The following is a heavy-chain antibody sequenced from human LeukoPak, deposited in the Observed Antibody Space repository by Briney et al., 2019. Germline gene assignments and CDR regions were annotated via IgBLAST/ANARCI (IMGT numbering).Heavy chain of an antibody. CDR2: IWYDGSNK. CDR1: GFTFSSYG. V-gene: IGHV3-33*06. Sequence: GRSLRLSCAASGFTFSSYGMHWVRQAPGKGLEWVAVIWYDGSNKYYADSVKGRFTISRDNSKNTLYLQMNSLRAEDTAVYYCAKDTYYYDSSGYLDYWGQGTLVTVSS. J-gene: IGHJ4*02. CDR3: AKDTYYYDSSGYLDY. D-gene: IGHD3-22*01.